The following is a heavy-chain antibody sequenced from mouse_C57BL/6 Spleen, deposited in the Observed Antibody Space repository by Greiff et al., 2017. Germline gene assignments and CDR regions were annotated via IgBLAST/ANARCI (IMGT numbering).Heavy chain of an antibody. J-gene: IGHJ2*01. CDR2: IYPGSGNT. D-gene: IGHD4-1*01. Sequence: QVQLQQSGAELVRPGASVKLSCKASGYTFTDYFINWVKQRPGQGLEWIARIYPGSGNTYYNEKFKGKATLTVEKSSSTAYLQLSSLTSEDSAVYFYTSTGLYYVDYWGQGTTLTVSS. CDR1: GYTFTDYF. V-gene: IGHV1-76*01. CDR3: TSTGLYYVDY.